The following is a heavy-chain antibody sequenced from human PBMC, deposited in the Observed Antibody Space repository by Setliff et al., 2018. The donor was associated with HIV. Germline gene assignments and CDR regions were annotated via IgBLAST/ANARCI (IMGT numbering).Heavy chain of an antibody. CDR2: ISSSSSYI. D-gene: IGHD1-26*01. Sequence: PGGSLRLSCAASGFPFSSYSMSWVRQAPGKGLEWVSFISSSSSYIYYADSVKGRFTISRDNVKNSLYLQMNSLRAEDTAVYYWVRDGGSYYYYYYYMDVWGKGTTVTVSS. J-gene: IGHJ6*03. CDR3: VRDGGSYYYYYYYMDV. CDR1: GFPFSSYS. V-gene: IGHV3-21*01.